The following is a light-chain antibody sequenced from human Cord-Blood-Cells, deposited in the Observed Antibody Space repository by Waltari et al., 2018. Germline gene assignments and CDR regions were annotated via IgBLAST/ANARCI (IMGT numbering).Light chain of an antibody. Sequence: DIVMTQYPDSLAVSLGARATINCKSSQSVLYSSNNKNYLAWYQQKPGQPPKLLIYWASTRESGVPDRFSGSGSGTDFTLTISSLQAEDVAVYYCQQYYSTPLTFGQGTKVEIK. CDR1: QSVLYSSNNKNY. J-gene: IGKJ1*01. CDR2: WAS. V-gene: IGKV4-1*01. CDR3: QQYYSTPLT.